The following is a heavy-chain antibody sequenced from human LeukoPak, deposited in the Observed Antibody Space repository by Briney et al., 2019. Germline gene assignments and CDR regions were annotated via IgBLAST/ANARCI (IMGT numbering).Heavy chain of an antibody. D-gene: IGHD3-22*01. CDR2: IYYSGST. V-gene: IGHV4-59*01. Sequence: SETLSLTCAVSGGSISSYDLHWVRQPPGKGLEWIGYIYYSGSTNYNPSLKSRVTISVDTSKNQFSLKLSSVTAADTAVYYCARSDSGYYGPVLGYFHHWGQGTLVTVSS. CDR3: ARSDSGYYGPVLGYFHH. J-gene: IGHJ1*01. CDR1: GGSISSYD.